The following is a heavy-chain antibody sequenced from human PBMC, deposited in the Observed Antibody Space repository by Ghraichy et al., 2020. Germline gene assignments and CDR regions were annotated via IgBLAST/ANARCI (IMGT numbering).Heavy chain of an antibody. CDR2: INYSGST. V-gene: IGHV4-59*01. Sequence: QTLSLTCTVSGGSINSYYWSWIRQPPGKGLEWIGYINYSGSTNYNPSLKSRVTISVETSKNQFSLKLTSVTAADTAVYYCARDRAYCNSTSCYYYGMDVWGQGTTVTVSS. J-gene: IGHJ6*02. CDR1: GGSINSYY. CDR3: ARDRAYCNSTSCYYYGMDV. D-gene: IGHD2-2*01.